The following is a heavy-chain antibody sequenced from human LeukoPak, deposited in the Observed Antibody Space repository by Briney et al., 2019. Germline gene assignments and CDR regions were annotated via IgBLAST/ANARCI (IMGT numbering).Heavy chain of an antibody. V-gene: IGHV1-46*01. CDR2: INPSGGTT. CDR3: ARDNSAGGIAWWFDP. CDR1: GYTFTSYY. D-gene: IGHD3-10*01. J-gene: IGHJ5*02. Sequence: GASVKVSCKASGYTFTSYYMHWVRQAPGQGLEWMGIINPSGGTTNYAQKFQGRITLTRDMSATTDYMELSSLTSEDTAVYYCARDNSAGGIAWWFDPWGQGTLVTVSS.